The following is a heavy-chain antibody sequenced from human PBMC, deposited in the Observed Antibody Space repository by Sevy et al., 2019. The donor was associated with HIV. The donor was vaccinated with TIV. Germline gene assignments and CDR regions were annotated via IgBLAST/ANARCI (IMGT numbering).Heavy chain of an antibody. CDR2: ISSSSSYI. D-gene: IGHD3-22*01. J-gene: IGHJ3*02. CDR1: GFTFSSYS. CDR3: AGGRKDSSGYRANRTSFDI. Sequence: GGSLRLSCAASGFTFSSYSMNWVRQAPGKGLEWVSSISSSSSYIYYANSVKGRFTISRDNAEKSMYLKMNSLGADDTAVDYCAGGRKDSSGYRANRTSFDIWGQGTMVTVSS. V-gene: IGHV3-21*01.